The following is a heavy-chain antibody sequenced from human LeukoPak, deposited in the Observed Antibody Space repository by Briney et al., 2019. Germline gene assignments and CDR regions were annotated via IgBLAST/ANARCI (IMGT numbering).Heavy chain of an antibody. CDR3: ARGGQVAVTAPWYFDL. D-gene: IGHD6-19*01. Sequence: SGTLSLTCTVSGGPISSSNWWNWVRQPPGKGLEWIAEIYHSGNTNYNPSLRSRVSISLDKSKNQISLKLSSLTAADTAVYYCARGGQVAVTAPWYFDLWGRATLVTVSS. CDR2: IYHSGNT. J-gene: IGHJ2*01. CDR1: GGPISSSNW. V-gene: IGHV4-4*02.